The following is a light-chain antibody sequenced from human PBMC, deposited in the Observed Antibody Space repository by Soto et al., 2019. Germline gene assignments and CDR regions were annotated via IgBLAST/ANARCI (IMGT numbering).Light chain of an antibody. J-gene: IGLJ1*01. CDR1: SSDVGGYNY. V-gene: IGLV2-11*01. CDR2: DVS. CDR3: CSYAGTYTYV. Sequence: QSVLAQPRSVSGSPGQSVTISCTGTSSDVGGYNYASWYQQHPGKAPKLMIYDVSERPSGVPDRFSASKSGNTASLTISGLQAEDEADYYCCSYAGTYTYVFATGTKVTV.